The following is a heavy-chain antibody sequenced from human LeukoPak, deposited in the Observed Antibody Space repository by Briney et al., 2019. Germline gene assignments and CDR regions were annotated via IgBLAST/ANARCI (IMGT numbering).Heavy chain of an antibody. CDR2: ISSSGSTI. CDR3: AKEGVRGYSYGYGTRNKWFDF. V-gene: IGHV3-48*03. CDR1: GFTFSSYE. Sequence: GGSLRLSCAASGFTFSSYEMNWVRQAPGKGLEWVSYISSSGSTIYYADSVKGRFTISRDNAKNSLYLQMNSLRAEDTAVYYCAKEGVRGYSYGYGTRNKWFDFWGQGTLVTVSS. J-gene: IGHJ5*01. D-gene: IGHD5-18*01.